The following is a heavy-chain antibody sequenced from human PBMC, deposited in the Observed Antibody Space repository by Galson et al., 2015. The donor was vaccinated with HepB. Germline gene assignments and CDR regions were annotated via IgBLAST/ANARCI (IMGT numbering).Heavy chain of an antibody. CDR1: GYTFTSYY. CDR3: ARSIAVAGRGNNWFDP. V-gene: IGHV1-46*03. J-gene: IGHJ5*02. D-gene: IGHD6-19*01. CDR2: INPSGGST. Sequence: SVKVSCKASGYTFTSYYMHWVRQAPGQGLEWMGIINPSGGSTSYAQKFQGRVTMTRDTSTSTVYMELSSLRSEDTAVYYCARSIAVAGRGNNWFDPWGQGTLVTVSS.